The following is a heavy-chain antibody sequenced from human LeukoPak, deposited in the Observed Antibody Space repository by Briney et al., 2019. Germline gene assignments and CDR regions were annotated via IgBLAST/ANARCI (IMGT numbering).Heavy chain of an antibody. CDR2: IKTKADGGTT. V-gene: IGHV3-15*01. Sequence: GGSLRLSCAASGFTFSNAWMTWVRQAPGKGLEWVGRIKTKADGGTTDYAAPVKGRFTISRDDSKDTLYPQMNSLKTEDTAVYYCTTELRWELSPDFGYWGQGTLVTVSS. D-gene: IGHD1-26*01. CDR3: TTELRWELSPDFGY. J-gene: IGHJ4*02. CDR1: GFTFSNAW.